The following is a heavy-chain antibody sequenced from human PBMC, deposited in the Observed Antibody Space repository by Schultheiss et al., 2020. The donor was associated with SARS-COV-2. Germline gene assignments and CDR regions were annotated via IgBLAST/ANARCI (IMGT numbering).Heavy chain of an antibody. D-gene: IGHD3-22*01. CDR2: IWYDGNNK. J-gene: IGHJ4*02. V-gene: IGHV3-33*08. CDR1: GFTVSSNY. CDR3: ARAEYHYDSSAGLHYFDY. Sequence: GESLKISCAASGFTVSSNYMSWVRQAPGEGLEWVAAIWYDGNNKYYADSVKGRFTISRDNPKGTLYLHMNSLRAEDTAVYYCARAEYHYDSSAGLHYFDYWGPGTLVTVSS.